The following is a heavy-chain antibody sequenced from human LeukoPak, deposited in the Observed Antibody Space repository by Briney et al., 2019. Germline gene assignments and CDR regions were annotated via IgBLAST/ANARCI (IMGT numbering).Heavy chain of an antibody. CDR3: AREAGRWLQSVY. CDR2: ISSSSSYI. CDR1: GFTFSSYS. J-gene: IGHJ4*02. Sequence: GGSLRLSCAASGFTFSSYSMNWVRQAPGKGLEWVSSISSSSSYIHYADSVKGRFTISRDNAKNSLYLQMNSLRAEDTAVYYCAREAGRWLQSVYWGQGTLVTVSS. V-gene: IGHV3-21*01. D-gene: IGHD3-10*01.